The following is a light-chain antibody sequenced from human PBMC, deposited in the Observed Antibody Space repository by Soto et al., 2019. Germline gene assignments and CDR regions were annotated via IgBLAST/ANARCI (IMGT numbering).Light chain of an antibody. J-gene: IGKJ2*01. CDR2: AAS. CDR1: QNINSH. V-gene: IGKV1-39*01. CDR3: QQSHISTLFT. Sequence: DIQMTQSPSSLSASLGDRVTITCRASQNINSHLNWYQQKPGKAPKLLIYAASRLQSGVPSRFSGSGSGTEFTLTISSLEPEDFATYYCQQSHISTLFTFGKGTKLEIK.